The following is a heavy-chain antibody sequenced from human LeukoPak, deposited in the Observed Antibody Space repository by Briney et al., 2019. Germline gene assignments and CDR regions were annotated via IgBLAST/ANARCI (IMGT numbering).Heavy chain of an antibody. V-gene: IGHV4-4*07. D-gene: IGHD3-10*01. CDR2: IFSSGTT. CDR3: ARDRGSDGSDQPDP. J-gene: IGHJ5*02. Sequence: SETLSLTCTVSGGSISSYVLIWVRQPAGKGLEWIGRIFSSGTTNYNPSLKSRVTMSVDTSKNQFYLKLSSVTAADTAVYYCARDRGSDGSDQPDPWGQGTLVTVSS. CDR1: GGSISSYV.